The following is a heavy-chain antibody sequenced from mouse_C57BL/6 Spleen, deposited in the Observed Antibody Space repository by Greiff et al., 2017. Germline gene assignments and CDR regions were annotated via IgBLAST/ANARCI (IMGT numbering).Heavy chain of an antibody. CDR2: IDPSDSYT. Sequence: VQLQQSGAELVMPGASVKLSCKASGYTFTSYWMHWVKQRPGQGLEWIGEIDPSDSYTNYNQKFKGKATLTVDKSSSTAYMQLSSLTSEDSAVYYCAREWDDWGQGTTLTVSS. J-gene: IGHJ2*01. CDR3: AREWDD. CDR1: GYTFTSYW. V-gene: IGHV1-69*01.